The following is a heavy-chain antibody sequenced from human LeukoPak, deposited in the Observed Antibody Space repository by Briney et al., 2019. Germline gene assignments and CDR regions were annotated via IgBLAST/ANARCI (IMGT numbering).Heavy chain of an antibody. CDR2: VYPGDSDT. D-gene: IGHD6-6*01. Sequence: GESLKVSCKGSGYSFTSYWIGWVRQMPGKGLEWMGIVYPGDSDTRYSPSFQGQVTISADKSISTAYLQWSSLKASDTAMYYCARRSSSSSNCYGMDVWGQGTTVTVSS. V-gene: IGHV5-51*01. CDR3: ARRSSSSSNCYGMDV. CDR1: GYSFTSYW. J-gene: IGHJ6*02.